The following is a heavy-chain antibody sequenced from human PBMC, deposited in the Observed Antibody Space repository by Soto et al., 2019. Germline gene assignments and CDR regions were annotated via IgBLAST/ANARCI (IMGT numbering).Heavy chain of an antibody. CDR3: ARDADLDY. Sequence: QVQLVQSGAEVKKPGSSVKVSCKTSGGTFSSNPFTWMRQAPGRVLEWMGEIMPVLGATNYAQNFQDRVTITADESTTTVYMELSSLRSEDTAVYYCARDADLDYWGQGTLVTVSS. CDR1: GGTFSSNP. J-gene: IGHJ4*02. CDR2: IMPVLGAT. V-gene: IGHV1-69*01.